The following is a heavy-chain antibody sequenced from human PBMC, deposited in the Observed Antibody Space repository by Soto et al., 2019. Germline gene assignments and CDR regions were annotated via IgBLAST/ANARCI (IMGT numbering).Heavy chain of an antibody. CDR2: ISAYNGNT. D-gene: IGHD3-16*01. V-gene: IGHV1-18*01. J-gene: IGHJ3*02. CDR1: GYTFTSYG. CDR3: AIRKSYADREDAFDI. Sequence: ASVKVSCKASGYTFTSYGISWVRQAPGQGLEWMGWISAYNGNTNYAQKLQGRVTMTADTSTSTAYMELSSLRSDDTAVYYCAIRKSYADREDAFDIWGQGTMVTVSS.